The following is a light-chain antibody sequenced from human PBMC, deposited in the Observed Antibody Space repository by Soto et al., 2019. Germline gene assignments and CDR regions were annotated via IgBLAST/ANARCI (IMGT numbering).Light chain of an antibody. Sequence: QAVVTQPPSASGTLGQRVTISCSGSSSNIGSNTVNWYQQLPGSAPKVLIYSNHQRPSGVPDRFSGSKSGTSASLATSGLQSEDEADYYCAAWDDSLWVFGGGTKLTVL. CDR2: SNH. CDR3: AAWDDSLWV. CDR1: SSNIGSNT. J-gene: IGLJ3*02. V-gene: IGLV1-44*01.